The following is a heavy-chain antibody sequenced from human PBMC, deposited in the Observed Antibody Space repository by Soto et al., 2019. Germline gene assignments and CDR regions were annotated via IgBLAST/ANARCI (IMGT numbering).Heavy chain of an antibody. D-gene: IGHD3-3*01. CDR1: GGSISSSSYY. CDR2: IYYSGST. J-gene: IGHJ3*02. CDR3: ARPLVFGVVTAGAFDI. V-gene: IGHV4-39*01. Sequence: PSETLSLTCTVSGGSISSSSYYWGWIRQPPGKGLEWIGSIYYSGSTYYNPSLKSRVTISVDTSKNQFSLKLSSVTAADTAVYYCARPLVFGVVTAGAFDIWGQGTMVTVSS.